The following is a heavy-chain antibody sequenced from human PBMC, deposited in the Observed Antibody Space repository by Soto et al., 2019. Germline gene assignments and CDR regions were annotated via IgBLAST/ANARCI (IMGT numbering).Heavy chain of an antibody. Sequence: GESLKISCKGSGYSFTTHWIVWVRQMPEKGLEWVGIIYPGDSETRYSPSFQGQVSISADQSTSTAYLQWSSLKASDSAIYYCARHGEGYCSGGSCLYYGMDVWGQGXTVTVYS. CDR2: IYPGDSET. J-gene: IGHJ6*02. V-gene: IGHV5-51*01. D-gene: IGHD2-15*01. CDR1: GYSFTTHW. CDR3: ARHGEGYCSGGSCLYYGMDV.